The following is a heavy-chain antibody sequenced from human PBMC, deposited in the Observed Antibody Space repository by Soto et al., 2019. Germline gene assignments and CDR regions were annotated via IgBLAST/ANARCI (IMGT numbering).Heavy chain of an antibody. Sequence: EVQLLESGGGLVQPGGSLRLSCAASGFTFSSYAMSWVRQAPGKGLEWVSAISGSGGSTYYADSVKGRFTISRDNSKNTLYLQMNSLRAEDTAVYYCAKDEKKWFGESWGYFDLWGRGTLVTVSS. J-gene: IGHJ2*01. D-gene: IGHD3-10*01. CDR1: GFTFSSYA. CDR3: AKDEKKWFGESWGYFDL. V-gene: IGHV3-23*01. CDR2: ISGSGGST.